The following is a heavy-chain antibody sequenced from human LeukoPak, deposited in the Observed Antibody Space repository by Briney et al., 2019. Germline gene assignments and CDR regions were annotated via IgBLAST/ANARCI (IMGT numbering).Heavy chain of an antibody. CDR3: AREHYYDSSGYCGY. CDR1: GFTFSSYW. J-gene: IGHJ4*02. V-gene: IGHV3-7*01. D-gene: IGHD3-22*01. CDR2: IKRDGSEK. Sequence: GGSLRLSCAASGFTFSSYWMTWVRQAPGKGLEWVANIKRDGSEKHYVDSVKGRFTISRDNSKNTLYLQMNSLRAEDTAVYYCAREHYYDSSGYCGYWGQGTLVTVSS.